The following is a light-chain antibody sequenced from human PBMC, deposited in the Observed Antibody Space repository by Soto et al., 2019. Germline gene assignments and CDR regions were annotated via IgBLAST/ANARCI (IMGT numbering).Light chain of an antibody. CDR2: KVS. CDR3: MHGNHWPRP. V-gene: IGKV2-30*01. Sequence: DVVMTQSPLSLPVTLGQPASISCRSSQSLVYSDGNTYLNWFQQRPGQSPRRLIYKVSNRDSGVPERFSGSGSGTDFTLKISRVEAEDVGVYDCMHGNHWPRPFGQGTKVEIK. CDR1: QSLVYSDGNTY. J-gene: IGKJ1*01.